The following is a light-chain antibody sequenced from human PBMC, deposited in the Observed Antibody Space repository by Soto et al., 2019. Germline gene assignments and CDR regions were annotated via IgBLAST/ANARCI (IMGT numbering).Light chain of an antibody. J-gene: IGKJ3*01. CDR2: GVS. Sequence: EIVLTQSPGTLSLSPGERATLSCRASQSVSHNYLAWYQQKPGHAPRLLIYGVSSRATGIPDRFSGSGSVTDFTLTISRLEPEDFAVYYCQHYSYSRYFSFGPGTKVEIK. CDR1: QSVSHNY. CDR3: QHYSYSRYFS. V-gene: IGKV3-20*01.